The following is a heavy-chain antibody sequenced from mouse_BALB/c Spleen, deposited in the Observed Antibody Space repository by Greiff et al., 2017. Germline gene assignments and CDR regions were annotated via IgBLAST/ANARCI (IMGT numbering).Heavy chain of an antibody. J-gene: IGHJ4*01. CDR1: GFTFSSYA. V-gene: IGHV5-9-4*01. CDR3: ARHYGSSHYAMDY. CDR2: ISSGGSYT. D-gene: IGHD1-1*01. Sequence: DVMLVESGGGLVKPGGSLKLSCAASGFTFSSYAMSWVRQSPEKRLEWVAEISSGGSYTYYPDTVTGRFTISRDNAKNTLYLEMSSLRSEDTAMYYCARHYGSSHYAMDYWGQGTSVTVSS.